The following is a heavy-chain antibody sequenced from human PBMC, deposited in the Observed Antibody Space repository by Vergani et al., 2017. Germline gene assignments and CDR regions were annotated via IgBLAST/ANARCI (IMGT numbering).Heavy chain of an antibody. V-gene: IGHV3-30-3*01. J-gene: IGHJ4*02. CDR3: ARDPNSRSYFDY. D-gene: IGHD1-26*01. CDR2: ISYDGSNK. Sequence: QVQLVESGGGVVQPGRSLRLSCAASGLTFSSYAMHWVRQAPGKGLEWVAVISYDGSNKYYADSVKGRFTISRDNSKNTLYLQMNSLRAEDTAVYYCARDPNSRSYFDYWGQGTLVTVSS. CDR1: GLTFSSYA.